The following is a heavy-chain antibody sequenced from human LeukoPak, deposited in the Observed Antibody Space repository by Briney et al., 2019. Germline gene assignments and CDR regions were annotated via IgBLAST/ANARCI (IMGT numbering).Heavy chain of an antibody. CDR2: IIPIFGTA. CDR1: GGTFSSYA. J-gene: IGHJ4*02. CDR3: ARVALCGGDCYSFDY. Sequence: GASVKVSCTASGGTFSSYAISWVRQAPGQGLEWMGGIIPIFGTANYAQKFQGRVTITADESTSTAYMGLSSLRSEDTAVYYCARVALCGGDCYSFDYWGQGTLVTVSS. D-gene: IGHD2-21*02. V-gene: IGHV1-69*13.